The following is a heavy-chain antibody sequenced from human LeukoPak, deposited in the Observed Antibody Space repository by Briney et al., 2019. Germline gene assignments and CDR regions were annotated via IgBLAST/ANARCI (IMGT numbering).Heavy chain of an antibody. CDR1: GFTFSSHW. J-gene: IGHJ6*03. CDR3: ARYGGSYYVSYYYMDV. V-gene: IGHV3-7*01. D-gene: IGHD1-26*01. CDR2: IKQDGSEK. Sequence: GGSLRLSCAASGFTFSSHWMSWVRQAPGKGLEWVANIKQDGSEKYYVDSVKGRFTISRDNAKNSLYLQMNSLRAEDTAVHYCARYGGSYYVSYYYMDVWGKGTTVTVSS.